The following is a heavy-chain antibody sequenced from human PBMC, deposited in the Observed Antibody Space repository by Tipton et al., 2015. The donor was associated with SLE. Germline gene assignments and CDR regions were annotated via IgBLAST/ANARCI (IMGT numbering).Heavy chain of an antibody. J-gene: IGHJ4*02. Sequence: TLSLTCTVSGGSISGHNWSWIRQPPGKGLEWIGYIYYSGSTNYNPSLKSRVTISVDTSKNQFSLKLSSVTAADTAVYYCARDSSGWYGLWGQGTLVTVSS. CDR3: ARDSSGWYGL. V-gene: IGHV4-59*11. D-gene: IGHD6-19*01. CDR2: IYYSGST. CDR1: GGSISGHN.